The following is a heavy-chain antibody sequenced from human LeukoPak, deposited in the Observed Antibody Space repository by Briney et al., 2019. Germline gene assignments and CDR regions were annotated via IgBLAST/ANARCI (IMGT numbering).Heavy chain of an antibody. Sequence: GGSLRLSCAASGFTFSSYSMNWVRQAPGKGLEWVSSISGSSSYIYYADSEKGRFTISRDNAKNSLYLQMSSLRAEDTAVYYCARDYYGSGSLDYWGQGTLVTVSS. CDR2: ISGSSSYI. D-gene: IGHD3-10*01. CDR1: GFTFSSYS. V-gene: IGHV3-21*01. J-gene: IGHJ4*02. CDR3: ARDYYGSGSLDY.